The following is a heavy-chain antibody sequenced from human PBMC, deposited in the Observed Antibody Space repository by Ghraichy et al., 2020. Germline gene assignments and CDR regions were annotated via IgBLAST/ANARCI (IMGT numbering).Heavy chain of an antibody. CDR2: INHSGST. V-gene: IGHV4-34*01. D-gene: IGHD2-2*01. J-gene: IGHJ6*02. Sequence: SETLSLTCAVYGGSFSGYYWSWIRQPPGKGLEWIGEINHSGSTNYNPSLKSRVTISVDTSKNQFSLKLSSVTAADTAVYYCARGRIIVVVPAARQYYYYGMDVWGQGTTVTVSS. CDR1: GGSFSGYY. CDR3: ARGRIIVVVPAARQYYYYGMDV.